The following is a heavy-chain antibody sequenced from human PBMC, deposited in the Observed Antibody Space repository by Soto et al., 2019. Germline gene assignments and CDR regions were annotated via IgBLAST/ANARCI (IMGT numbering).Heavy chain of an antibody. D-gene: IGHD2-15*01. J-gene: IGHJ6*03. V-gene: IGHV3-23*01. CDR3: AKGNARYVFNYYMDV. CDR2: ISGSGGST. CDR1: GFTFSSYA. Sequence: GGSLRLSCAASGFTFSSYAMSWVRQAPGKGLEWVSAISGSGGSTYYADSVKGRFTISRDNSKNTLYLQMNSLRAEDTAVYYCAKGNARYVFNYYMDVWGKGTTVTVSS.